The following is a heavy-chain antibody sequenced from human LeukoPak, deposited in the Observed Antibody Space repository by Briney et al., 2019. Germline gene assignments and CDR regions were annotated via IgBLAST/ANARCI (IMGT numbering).Heavy chain of an antibody. CDR3: ARGPDITVFGVHFDF. CDR1: GYTFTSYA. D-gene: IGHD3-3*01. V-gene: IGHV7-4-1*02. Sequence: GASVKVSCKASGYTFTSYAMNWVRQAPGQGLEWMGWINSNTGKPRYAQGFPGRFVFSWDKSVNTAYLQISSVKTEDTAVYYCARGPDITVFGVHFDFWGQGTLVTVSS. J-gene: IGHJ4*02. CDR2: INSNTGKP.